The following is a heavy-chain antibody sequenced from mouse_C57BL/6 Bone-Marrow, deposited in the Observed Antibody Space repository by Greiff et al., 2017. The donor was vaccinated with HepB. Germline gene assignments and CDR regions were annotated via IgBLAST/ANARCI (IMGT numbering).Heavy chain of an antibody. Sequence: QVQLQQSGAELVKPGASVKMSCKASGYTFPTYPLEWMKQNHGKSLEWIGNFHPYNDDTKYNEKFKGKATLTVEKSSSTVYLELSRLTSDDSAVYYSARPGPDYYAMGYCGEVTSGTVSS. J-gene: IGHJ4*01. CDR1: GYTFPTYP. CDR2: FHPYNDDT. V-gene: IGHV1-47*01. CDR3: ARPGPDYYAMGY.